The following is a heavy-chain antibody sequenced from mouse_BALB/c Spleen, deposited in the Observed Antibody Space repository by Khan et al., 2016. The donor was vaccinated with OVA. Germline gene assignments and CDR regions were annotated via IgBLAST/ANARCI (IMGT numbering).Heavy chain of an antibody. J-gene: IGHJ4*01. Sequence: EVELVESGGGLVQPGGSLRLSCATSGFTFTDYYMTWVRQPPGKALEWLGFIRDKANGYTTEYSASVRGRFTISRDTSQSILYLQMNSLRSEDSATYYCAREWEFYAMDYWGQGTSVTVSS. D-gene: IGHD4-1*01. CDR1: GFTFTDYY. CDR2: IRDKANGYTT. CDR3: AREWEFYAMDY. V-gene: IGHV7-3*02.